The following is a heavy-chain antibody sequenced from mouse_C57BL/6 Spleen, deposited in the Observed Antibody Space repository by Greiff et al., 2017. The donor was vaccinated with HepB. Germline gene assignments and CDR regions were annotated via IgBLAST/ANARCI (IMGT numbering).Heavy chain of an antibody. J-gene: IGHJ2*01. Sequence: EVQLVESGGGLVKPGGSLKLSCAASGFTFSSYTMSWVRQTPEKRLEWVATISGGGGNTYYPDSVKGRFTISRDNAKNTLYLQMSSLRSEDTALYYCARHEDYYGSSSFDYWGQGTTLTVSS. CDR1: GFTFSSYT. D-gene: IGHD1-1*01. V-gene: IGHV5-9*01. CDR2: ISGGGGNT. CDR3: ARHEDYYGSSSFDY.